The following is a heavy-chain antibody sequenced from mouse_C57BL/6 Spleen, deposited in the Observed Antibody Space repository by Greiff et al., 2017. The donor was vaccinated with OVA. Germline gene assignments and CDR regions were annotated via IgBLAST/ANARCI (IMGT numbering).Heavy chain of an antibody. D-gene: IGHD2-3*01. CDR2: IHPNSGST. V-gene: IGHV1-64*01. J-gene: IGHJ3*01. Sequence: QVQLQQPGAELVKPGASVKLSCKASGYTFTSYWMHWVKQRPGQGLEWIGMIHPNSGSTNYNEKFKSKATLTVDKSSSTAYMQLSSLTAEDSAVDYCAKDDGRFAYWGQGTLVTVSA. CDR3: AKDDGRFAY. CDR1: GYTFTSYW.